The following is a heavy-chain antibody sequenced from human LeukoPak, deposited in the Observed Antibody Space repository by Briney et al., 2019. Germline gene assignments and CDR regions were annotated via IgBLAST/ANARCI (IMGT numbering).Heavy chain of an antibody. CDR2: IRIKTYGGTA. Sequence: PGGSLRLSCTASGFTFGDYAMTWVRQAPGKGLEWVGFIRIKTYGGTAEYAASVKGRFTLSRDDSKSIAYLQMNSLKTEDTAVYYCTRAQHFDYWGQGTLVTVSS. CDR1: GFTFGDYA. V-gene: IGHV3-49*04. CDR3: TRAQHFDY. D-gene: IGHD6-13*01. J-gene: IGHJ4*02.